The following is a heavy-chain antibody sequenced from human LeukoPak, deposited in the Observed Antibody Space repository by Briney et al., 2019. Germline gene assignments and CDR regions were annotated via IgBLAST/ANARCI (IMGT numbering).Heavy chain of an antibody. V-gene: IGHV4-34*01. D-gene: IGHD6-19*01. CDR1: GGSFSGYY. CDR2: INHSGST. Sequence: SETLSLTCAVYGGSFSGYYWSWIRQPPGKGLEWIGEINHSGSTNYNPSLKSRVTISVDTSKNQFSLKLSSVTAADTAVYYCARGGKQWLVRPTYYFDYWGQGTLVTVSS. CDR3: ARGGKQWLVRPTYYFDY. J-gene: IGHJ4*02.